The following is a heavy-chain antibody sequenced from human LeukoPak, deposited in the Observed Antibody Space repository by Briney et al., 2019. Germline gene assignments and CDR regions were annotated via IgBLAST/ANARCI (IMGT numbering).Heavy chain of an antibody. CDR3: ARDPSNSSGRNVLFDF. CDR1: GGTFSSYA. D-gene: IGHD6-19*01. CDR2: IIPIFGTA. V-gene: IGHV1-69*01. Sequence: SVKVSCKASGGTFSSYAISWVRQAPGQGLEWMGGIIPIFGTANYALKFQGRVTITADESTSTAYMELSSLRSEDTAVYYCARDPSNSSGRNVLFDFWGQGTLVTVSS. J-gene: IGHJ4*02.